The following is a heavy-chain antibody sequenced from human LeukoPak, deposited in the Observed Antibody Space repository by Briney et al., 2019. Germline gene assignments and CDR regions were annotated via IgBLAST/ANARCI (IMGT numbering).Heavy chain of an antibody. J-gene: IGHJ4*02. CDR2: IYSGGST. Sequence: GGSLRLSCAASGFTVSSKYMSWVRQAPGKGLEWVSVIYSGGSTYYADSVKGRFTISRDNSKNTLYLQMNSLRAEDTAVYYCARALEYSSSSPLDYWGQGTLVTVSS. V-gene: IGHV3-53*01. D-gene: IGHD6-6*01. CDR1: GFTVSSKY. CDR3: ARALEYSSSSPLDY.